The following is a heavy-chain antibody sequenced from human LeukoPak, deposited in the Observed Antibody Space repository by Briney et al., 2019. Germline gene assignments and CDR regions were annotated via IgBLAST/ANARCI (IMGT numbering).Heavy chain of an antibody. CDR3: ARRQQLVRPYYYYYYMDV. J-gene: IGHJ6*03. CDR2: MNPNSGNT. CDR1: GYTFTSYD. V-gene: IGHV1-8*01. Sequence: GASVKVSCKASGYTFTSYDINWVRQATGQGLEWMGWMNPNSGNTGYAQKFQGRVTMTRNTSIGTAYMELSSLRSEDTAVYYCARRQQLVRPYYYYYYMDVWGKGTTVTVSS. D-gene: IGHD6-13*01.